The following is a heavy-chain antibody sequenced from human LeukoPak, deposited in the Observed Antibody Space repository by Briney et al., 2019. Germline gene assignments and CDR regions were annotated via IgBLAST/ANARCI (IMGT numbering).Heavy chain of an antibody. V-gene: IGHV3-30*02. CDR3: AKTNTDMGKNWFDP. J-gene: IGHJ5*02. CDR1: GFTFSKYA. CDR2: IRYDGSST. D-gene: IGHD7-27*01. Sequence: GGSLRLSCAASGFTFSKYAIHGVRQAPGKGLEWVAFIRYDGSSTSYPDSVKGRFTISRDNSKSMSYLQMNNLRPEDTAVYYCAKTNTDMGKNWFDPWGQGTLVIVSS.